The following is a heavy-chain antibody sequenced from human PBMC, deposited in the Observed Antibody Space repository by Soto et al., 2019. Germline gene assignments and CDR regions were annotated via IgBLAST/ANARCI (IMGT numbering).Heavy chain of an antibody. D-gene: IGHD4-17*01. V-gene: IGHV1-58*01. Sequence: SVKVSCKASGFTFTRSAVQWVRQARGQRPEWIGWIVVGSGNTNDAQKFQERVTITRDMSTSTSYMELSSLRSVDTAVYYCAAFATTGDAFDVWGQGTMVTVSS. CDR3: AAFATTGDAFDV. J-gene: IGHJ3*01. CDR2: IVVGSGNT. CDR1: GFTFTRSA.